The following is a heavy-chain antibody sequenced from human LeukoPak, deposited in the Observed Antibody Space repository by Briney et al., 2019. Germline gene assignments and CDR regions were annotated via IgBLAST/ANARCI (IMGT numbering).Heavy chain of an antibody. V-gene: IGHV3-74*01. J-gene: IGHJ4*02. Sequence: GGSLRLSCAASGFTFSRHWMHWVRQAPGKGPVWVSRINGDGSSTNYADSVKGRLTISRDNAKDTLYLQMNSLRVEDTAVYYCARAPYSSSWTFDYWGRGTLVTVSS. CDR1: GFTFSRHW. CDR2: INGDGSST. D-gene: IGHD6-13*01. CDR3: ARAPYSSSWTFDY.